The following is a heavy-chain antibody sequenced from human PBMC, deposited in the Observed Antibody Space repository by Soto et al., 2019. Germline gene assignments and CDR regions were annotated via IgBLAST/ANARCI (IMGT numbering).Heavy chain of an antibody. D-gene: IGHD3-3*02. Sequence: PVKVSCKASGGTFSSYTITWVRQAPGQGFEWMGGILPIFGTGNYAQKYQGRDTITADNSTSTAYMELSSLRSEDTAVYYGARGETVSSFDYWGHGALVTVSS. CDR2: ILPIFGTG. CDR1: GGTFSSYT. J-gene: IGHJ4*01. V-gene: IGHV1-69*06. CDR3: ARGETVSSFDY.